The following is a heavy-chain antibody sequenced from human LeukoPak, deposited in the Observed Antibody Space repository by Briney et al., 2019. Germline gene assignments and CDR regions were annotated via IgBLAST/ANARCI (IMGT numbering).Heavy chain of an antibody. V-gene: IGHV3-48*03. CDR2: ISSSGSTI. CDR1: GFTFSTSD. Sequence: GGSLRLSCAASGFTFSTSDMNWIRQAPGKGLEWVSHISSSGSTITYADSVKGRFTISRDTTKNSLYLQMNSLRAEDTAVYYCARERTPKPYYGSGTYDRYFDHWGQGTLVTVSS. J-gene: IGHJ4*02. D-gene: IGHD3-10*01. CDR3: ARERTPKPYYGSGTYDRYFDH.